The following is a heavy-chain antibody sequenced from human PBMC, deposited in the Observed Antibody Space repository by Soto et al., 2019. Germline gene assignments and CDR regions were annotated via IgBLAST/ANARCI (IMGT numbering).Heavy chain of an antibody. Sequence: PSETLSLTCTVSGGSISSSSYYWGWIRQPPGKGLEWIGSIYYSGSTYYNPSLKSRVTISVDTSKNQFSLKLSSVTAADTAVYYGARPFFRDYYGSGSYYNGLPWGQGTLVTDSS. D-gene: IGHD3-10*01. V-gene: IGHV4-39*01. CDR2: IYYSGST. J-gene: IGHJ5*02. CDR3: ARPFFRDYYGSGSYYNGLP. CDR1: GGSISSSSYY.